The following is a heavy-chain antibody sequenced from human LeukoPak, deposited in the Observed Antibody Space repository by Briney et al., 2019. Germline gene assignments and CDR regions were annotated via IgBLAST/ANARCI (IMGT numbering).Heavy chain of an antibody. V-gene: IGHV4-34*01. CDR3: ARVIAVAGTVY. D-gene: IGHD6-19*01. J-gene: IGHJ4*02. CDR2: INHSGST. CDR1: GGSFSGYY. Sequence: MPSETLSLTCAVYGGSFSGYYWSWIRQPPGKGLEWIGEINHSGSTNYNPSLKSRVTISVDTSKNQFSLKLSSVTAADTAVYCCARVIAVAGTVYWGQGTLVTVSS.